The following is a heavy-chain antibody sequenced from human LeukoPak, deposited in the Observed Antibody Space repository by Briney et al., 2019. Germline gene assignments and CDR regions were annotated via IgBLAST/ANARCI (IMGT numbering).Heavy chain of an antibody. CDR2: INPNSGGT. V-gene: IGHV1-2*02. Sequence: ASVKVSCKASGYTFTGYYMHWVRQAPGQGLEWMGWINPNSGGTNYAQKFQGRVTMTRDTSISTAYMELSRLRSDDTAVYYCAIDHSPITMVRGVIIGYYWGQGTLVTVSS. J-gene: IGHJ4*02. CDR3: AIDHSPITMVRGVIIGYY. D-gene: IGHD3-10*01. CDR1: GYTFTGYY.